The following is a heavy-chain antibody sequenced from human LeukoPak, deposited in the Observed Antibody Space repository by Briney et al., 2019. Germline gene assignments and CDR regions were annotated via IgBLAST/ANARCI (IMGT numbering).Heavy chain of an antibody. D-gene: IGHD2/OR15-2a*01. CDR3: AIDLYSTGEANYFDY. J-gene: IGHJ4*02. Sequence: ASVKVSCKASGYAFTSNHTHLERHAPGQGLEWMGIINPSGGSTSNAQKFQGRVTMTRDTSTSTVHMELSSLTSEDTAVYYCAIDLYSTGEANYFDYWGQGTPVTVSS. CDR1: GYAFTSNH. CDR2: INPSGGST. V-gene: IGHV1-46*01.